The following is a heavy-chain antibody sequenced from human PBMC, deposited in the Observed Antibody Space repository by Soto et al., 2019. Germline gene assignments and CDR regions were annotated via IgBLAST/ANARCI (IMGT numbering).Heavy chain of an antibody. D-gene: IGHD3-22*01. CDR3: AAVLSSGYYYVGLDY. V-gene: IGHV1-18*01. CDR1: GYTFTSYG. CDR2: ISAYNGNT. J-gene: IGHJ4*02. Sequence: QVQPVQSGAEVKKPGASVKVSCKASGYTFTSYGISWVRQAPGQGLEWMGWISAYNGNTNYAQKLQGRVTMTTDTSTSTAYMELRSLRSDDTAVYYCAAVLSSGYYYVGLDYWGQGTLVTVSS.